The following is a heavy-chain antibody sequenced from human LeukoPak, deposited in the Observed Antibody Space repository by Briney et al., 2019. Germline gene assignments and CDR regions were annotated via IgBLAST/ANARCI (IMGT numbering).Heavy chain of an antibody. CDR1: GFTFRSYW. CDR2: INGDGSST. D-gene: IGHD3-16*01. V-gene: IGHV3-74*01. Sequence: GGSLRLSCAASGFTFRSYWMHWVRQAPGKGLVWVSRINGDGSSTSYADSVKGRFTISRDNAKNTLYLQMNSLRAEDSAVYYCASAYYHYYFDYWGQGTLVTVSS. J-gene: IGHJ4*02. CDR3: ASAYYHYYFDY.